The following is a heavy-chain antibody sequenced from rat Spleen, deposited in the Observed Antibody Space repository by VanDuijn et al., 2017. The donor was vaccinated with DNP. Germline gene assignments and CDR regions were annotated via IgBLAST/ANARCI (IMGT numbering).Heavy chain of an antibody. CDR3: AWRGMDRAASLHYFDY. J-gene: IGHJ2*01. D-gene: IGHD4-1*01. CDR2: IKAKSKNYAT. V-gene: IGHV6-6*01. CDR1: GFTFSTAW. Sequence: EVQVLESGGGLVQPGNSLKLSCATSGFTFSTAWMYWYRQSPEKRLEWVARIKAKSKNYATDYTESVKGRFTISRDDSKSSIYLHMHNLKEEDTARYYCAWRGMDRAASLHYFDYWGQGVMVTVSS.